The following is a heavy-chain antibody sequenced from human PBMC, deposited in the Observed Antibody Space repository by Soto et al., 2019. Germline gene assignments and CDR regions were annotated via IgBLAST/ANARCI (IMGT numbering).Heavy chain of an antibody. D-gene: IGHD7-27*01. Sequence: SETLSLTCTVSGGSISSYYWSWIRQPPGKGLEWIGYIYYSGSTNYNPSLKSRVTISVDTSKNQFSLKLSSVTAADTAVYYCASSLTVGDPRDAFDIWGQGTMVTVSS. V-gene: IGHV4-59*01. J-gene: IGHJ3*02. CDR3: ASSLTVGDPRDAFDI. CDR2: IYYSGST. CDR1: GGSISSYY.